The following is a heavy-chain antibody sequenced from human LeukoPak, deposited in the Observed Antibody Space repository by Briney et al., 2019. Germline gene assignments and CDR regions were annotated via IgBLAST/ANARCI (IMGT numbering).Heavy chain of an antibody. CDR3: ARTGGSSWKNLDY. Sequence: AGGSLRLSCAASGFTVSSNYMSWVRQAPGKGLEWVSVIYSGGSTYYADSVKGRFTISRDNSKNTLYLQMNSLRAEDTAVYYCARTGGSSWKNLDYWGQGTLVTVSS. D-gene: IGHD6-13*01. V-gene: IGHV3-53*01. CDR2: IYSGGST. CDR1: GFTVSSNY. J-gene: IGHJ4*02.